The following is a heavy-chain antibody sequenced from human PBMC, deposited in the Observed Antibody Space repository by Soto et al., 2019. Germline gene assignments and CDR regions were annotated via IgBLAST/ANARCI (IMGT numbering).Heavy chain of an antibody. V-gene: IGHV1-18*01. CDR3: ARNSSDLNGWLDP. CDR2: INPYIAYA. D-gene: IGHD3-22*01. J-gene: IGHJ5*02. Sequence: QVQLVQSGAEVKEPGASVKVSCKASGYTFHDYAISWVRQAPGQGLEWMGWINPYIAYAQFAQNLRGRVSLTTDTSTNTAYMELRNLRADDTAVYYCARNSSDLNGWLDPWGQGTLVTVSS. CDR1: GYTFHDYA.